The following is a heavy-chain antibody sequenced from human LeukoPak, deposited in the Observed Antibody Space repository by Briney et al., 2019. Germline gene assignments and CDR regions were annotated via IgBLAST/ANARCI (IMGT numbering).Heavy chain of an antibody. CDR2: ISYDGSNK. CDR3: ARYASPLEGMDV. CDR1: GFTFRSYA. Sequence: GRSLRLSCAASGFTFRSYAMHWGRQAPGKGLEWVAIISYDGSNKYYADSVKGRFPISRDSAKDSLYLQMNSLRAGDTAVYYCARYASPLEGMDVWGQGTTVTVSS. V-gene: IGHV3-30-3*01. J-gene: IGHJ6*02.